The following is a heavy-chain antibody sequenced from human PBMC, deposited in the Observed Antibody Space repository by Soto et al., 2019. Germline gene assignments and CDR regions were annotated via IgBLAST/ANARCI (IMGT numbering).Heavy chain of an antibody. D-gene: IGHD3-10*01. CDR1: GFTFSSSG. Sequence: EVQLLESGGSLLQPGGSLRLSCAASGFTFSSSGMSWVRQAPEQGLEWVSGINLAGGGAYYSYYADTVKVRFTISRDNAENTIDLQMNSLRVEDTAVYFCAKDSGRNYFHHWGQGTLVTVS. CDR2: INLAGGGA. V-gene: IGHV3-23*01. CDR3: AKDSGRNYFHH. J-gene: IGHJ1*01.